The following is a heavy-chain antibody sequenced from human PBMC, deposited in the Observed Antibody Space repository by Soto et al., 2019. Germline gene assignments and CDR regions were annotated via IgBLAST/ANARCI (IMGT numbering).Heavy chain of an antibody. CDR2: IYYNGNT. V-gene: IGHV4-59*11. CDR1: GGSISNHY. Sequence: SETLSLTCTVSGGSISNHYWSWIRQPPGKGLEWIGYIYYNGNTNYNPSLKSRVTISVDTSKDQFSLKLSSVTAADTAVYYCAREKWGGYDPGYGTDVWGQGTTVTVSS. CDR3: AREKWGGYDPGYGTDV. J-gene: IGHJ6*02. D-gene: IGHD5-12*01.